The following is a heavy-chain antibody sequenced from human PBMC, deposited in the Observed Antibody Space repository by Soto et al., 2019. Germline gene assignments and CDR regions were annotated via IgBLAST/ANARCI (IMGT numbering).Heavy chain of an antibody. D-gene: IGHD4-17*01. CDR2: ISYDGGDK. Sequence: GGSLRLSCAASGFTFSSYAMHWVRQTPGKGLEWVAVISYDGGDKYYADSVKGRFTIARDNSKNTLYLQMTNVRPEDTALYYCASVHGGHDYGAFDYWGHGTLVTVSS. J-gene: IGHJ4*01. V-gene: IGHV3-30-3*01. CDR3: ASVHGGHDYGAFDY. CDR1: GFTFSSYA.